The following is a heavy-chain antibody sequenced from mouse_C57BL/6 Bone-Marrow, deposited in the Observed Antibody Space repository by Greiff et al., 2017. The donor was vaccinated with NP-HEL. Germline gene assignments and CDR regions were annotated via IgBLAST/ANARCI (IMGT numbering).Heavy chain of an antibody. V-gene: IGHV1-52*01. J-gene: IGHJ1*03. Sequence: QVQLQQPGAELVRPGSSVKLSCKASGCTFTSYWMHWVKQRPIQGLEWIGNIDPSDSETHYNQKFKDKATLTVDKSSSTAYMQLSSLTSEDSAVYYCARWAYYSNLWYFDVWGTGTTVTVAS. CDR1: GCTFTSYW. CDR2: IDPSDSET. D-gene: IGHD2-5*01. CDR3: ARWAYYSNLWYFDV.